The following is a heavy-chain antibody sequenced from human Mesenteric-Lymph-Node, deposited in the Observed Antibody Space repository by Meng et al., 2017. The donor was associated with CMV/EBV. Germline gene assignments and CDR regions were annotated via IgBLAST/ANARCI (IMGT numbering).Heavy chain of an antibody. V-gene: IGHV3-9*01. J-gene: IGHJ6*02. Sequence: SLKIPCAASGFTFDDYALHRVRQAPGKGLEWVSSVSWNSANIAYADSVKGRFTISRDNTKNSLYLQLNSLRTEDTALYYCANAYTKSYYFYYGLDVWGQGTTVTVSS. CDR3: ANAYTKSYYFYYGLDV. D-gene: IGHD4-11*01. CDR1: GFTFDDYA. CDR2: VSWNSANI.